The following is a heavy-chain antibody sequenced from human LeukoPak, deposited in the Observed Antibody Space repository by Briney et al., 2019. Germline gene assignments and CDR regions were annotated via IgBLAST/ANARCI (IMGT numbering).Heavy chain of an antibody. J-gene: IGHJ3*01. V-gene: IGHV3-23*01. D-gene: IGHD2-2*01. CDR1: GFTFNNYA. CDR3: ARWGSCSSASCQAGAFDV. CDR2: LSGRGANT. Sequence: GGSLRLSCVVSGFTFNNYAMSWVRQAPGKGLEWVSALSGRGANTYYADPVRGRFTISRDNSRNTLYLQMDNLRAEDTAVYYCARWGSCSSASCQAGAFDVWGQGTLVTVSS.